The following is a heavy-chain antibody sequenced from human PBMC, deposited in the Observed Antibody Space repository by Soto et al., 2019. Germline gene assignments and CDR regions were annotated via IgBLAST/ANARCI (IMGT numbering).Heavy chain of an antibody. CDR2: IYYSGST. CDR1: GGSISSYY. V-gene: IGHV4-59*06. D-gene: IGHD3-16*02. CDR3: AGLQSMRLSGLDP. Sequence: SETLSLTCAVSGGSISSYYWSWIRQPPGKGLEWIGYIYYSGSTYYNPSLKSRVTISVDTSKNQFSLKLSSVTAADTAVYYCAGLQSMRLSGLDPWGQGTLVIVSS. J-gene: IGHJ5*02.